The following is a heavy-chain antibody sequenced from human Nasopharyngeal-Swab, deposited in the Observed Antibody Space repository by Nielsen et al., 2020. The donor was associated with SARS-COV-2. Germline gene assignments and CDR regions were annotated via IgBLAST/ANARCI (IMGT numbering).Heavy chain of an antibody. J-gene: IGHJ6*03. D-gene: IGHD2-2*01. CDR3: ARDGKYQVPDLPYYIDV. Sequence: WIRQPPGKGLEWIGSIYYSGSTYYNPSLKSRVTISVDTSKNQFSLKLSSVTAADTAVYYCARDGKYQVPDLPYYIDVWGKGTTVTVSS. V-gene: IGHV4-39*07. CDR2: IYYSGST.